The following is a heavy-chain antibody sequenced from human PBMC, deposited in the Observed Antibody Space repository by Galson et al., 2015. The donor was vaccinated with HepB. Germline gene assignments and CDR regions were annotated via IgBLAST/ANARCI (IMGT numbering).Heavy chain of an antibody. V-gene: IGHV3-33*08. J-gene: IGHJ4*02. CDR3: ARAAGSTGPYDSSGYYFDY. CDR1: GFTFSSSG. CDR2: IWYDGSNK. D-gene: IGHD3-22*01. Sequence: SLRLSCAASGFTFSSSGMHWVRQAPGKGLEWVAVIWYDGSNKYYADSVKGRFTISRDNSKNTLYLQMHSLRAEDTGVYYCARAAGSTGPYDSSGYYFDYWGQGTLVTVSS.